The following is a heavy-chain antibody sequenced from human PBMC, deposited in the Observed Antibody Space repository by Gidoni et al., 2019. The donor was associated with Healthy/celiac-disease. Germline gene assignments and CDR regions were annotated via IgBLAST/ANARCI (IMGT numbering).Heavy chain of an antibody. V-gene: IGHV3-53*04. J-gene: IGHJ3*02. CDR1: GFTVSINY. CDR3: ARARTTVTAAGAFDI. Sequence: EVPLVESGGCLVQPGGSLILACAPSGFTVSINYMSWFRQAPWKGLEWVSVSYSGGSTYYADSVKGRYTISRHNSKNTLYLQMNSLRAEDTAVYYCARARTTVTAAGAFDIWGQGTMVTVSS. CDR2: SYSGGST. D-gene: IGHD4-4*01.